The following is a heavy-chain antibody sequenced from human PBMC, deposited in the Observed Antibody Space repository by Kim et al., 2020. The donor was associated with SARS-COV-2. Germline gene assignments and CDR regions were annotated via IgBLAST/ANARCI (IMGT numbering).Heavy chain of an antibody. CDR2: IIPVFGTS. CDR1: GGTFSSNA. J-gene: IGHJ4*02. Sequence: SVKVSCKASGGTFSSNAVSWMRQAPGQGLEWMGDIIPVFGTSTYAQKFEGRVTISADASTNTAYMELSSLRSDDTAAYYCARENLFSFDNWGQGSLVSVSS. V-gene: IGHV1-69*13. CDR3: ARENLFSFDN.